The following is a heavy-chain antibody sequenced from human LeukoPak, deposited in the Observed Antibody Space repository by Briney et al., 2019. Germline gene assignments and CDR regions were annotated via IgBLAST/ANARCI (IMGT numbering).Heavy chain of an antibody. CDR1: GFTFSSYA. D-gene: IGHD3-9*01. CDR2: LSGSGGNT. CDR3: AKDLPALRYFDWGVFDP. J-gene: IGHJ5*02. Sequence: GGSLRLSCAASGFTFSSYAMSWVRQAPGKGLEWVSALSGSGGNTYYADSVKGRFTISRDNSKSTLYLQMNSLRAEDTAVYYCAKDLPALRYFDWGVFDPWGQGTLVTVSS. V-gene: IGHV3-23*01.